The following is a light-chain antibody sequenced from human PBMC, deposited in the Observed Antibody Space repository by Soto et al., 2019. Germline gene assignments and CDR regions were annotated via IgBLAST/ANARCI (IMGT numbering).Light chain of an antibody. CDR2: GAS. J-gene: IGKJ1*01. V-gene: IGKV3-20*01. CDR3: NLYGASPPP. CDR1: QSVSSSD. Sequence: EVVLTQSPGTLSLSPGERATLSCRASQSVSSSDLAWYQQKPGQAPRLLISGASGRATGIPDRFSASGSGTDFTLTISRLETEDSAVFYCNLYGASPPPFGQGTKVEI.